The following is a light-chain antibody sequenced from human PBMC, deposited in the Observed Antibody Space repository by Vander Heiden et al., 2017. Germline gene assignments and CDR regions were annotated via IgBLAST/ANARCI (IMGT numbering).Light chain of an antibody. J-gene: IGKJ5*01. CDR1: QSLLQSNGYNY. Sequence: DIMMTQSPLYLPVPPVEPASIPSSSSQSLLQSNGYNYLDWYLQKPGQSPHLLIYLGANRASGVPDRCSGSGSGTDFTLKISRVEADDVGVYYCMQALQMPITFGQGTRLEIK. V-gene: IGKV2-28*01. CDR2: LGA. CDR3: MQALQMPIT.